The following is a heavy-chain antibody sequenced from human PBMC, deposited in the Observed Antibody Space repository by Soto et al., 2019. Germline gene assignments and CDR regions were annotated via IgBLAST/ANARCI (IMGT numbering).Heavy chain of an antibody. CDR1: GGSISSYY. Sequence: ETLSLTCTVSGGSISSYYWSWIRQPPGKGLEWIGYIYYSGSTNYNPSLKSRVTISVDTSKNQFSLKLSSVTAADTAVYYCARGHYDILTGQHYMDVWGKGTTVTVSS. CDR3: ARGHYDILTGQHYMDV. J-gene: IGHJ6*03. D-gene: IGHD3-9*01. CDR2: IYYSGST. V-gene: IGHV4-59*01.